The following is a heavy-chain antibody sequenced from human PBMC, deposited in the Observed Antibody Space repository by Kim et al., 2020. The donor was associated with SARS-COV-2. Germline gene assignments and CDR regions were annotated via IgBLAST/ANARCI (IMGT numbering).Heavy chain of an antibody. J-gene: IGHJ5*02. V-gene: IGHV4-61*02. D-gene: IGHD1-26*01. CDR1: GGSISSGSYY. Sequence: SETLSLTCTVSGGSISSGSYYWSWIRQPAGKGLEWIGRIYTSGSTNYNPSLKSRVTISVDTSKNQFSLKLSSVTAADTAVYYCARREGATTGYNWFDPWGQGTLVTVSS. CDR3: ARREGATTGYNWFDP. CDR2: IYTSGST.